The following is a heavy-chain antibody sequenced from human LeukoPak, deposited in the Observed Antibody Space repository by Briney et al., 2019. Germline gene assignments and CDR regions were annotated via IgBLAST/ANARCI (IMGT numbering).Heavy chain of an antibody. CDR1: GFTFSSYG. CDR3: ASPPKGLKTLDY. J-gene: IGHJ4*02. CDR2: ISGSGGST. V-gene: IGHV3-23*01. Sequence: GGTLRLSCAASGFTFSSYGMTWVRQAPGKGLEWVSAISGSGGSTYYADSVKGRFTISRDNSKNTLYLQMNSLRAEDTAVYYCASPPKGLKTLDYWGQGTLVTVSS.